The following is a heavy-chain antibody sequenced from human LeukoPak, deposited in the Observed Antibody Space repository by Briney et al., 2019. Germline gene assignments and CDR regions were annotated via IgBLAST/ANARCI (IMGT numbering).Heavy chain of an antibody. CDR3: AGGTSCGGGDCYDAFDI. D-gene: IGHD2-21*02. V-gene: IGHV4-59*12. J-gene: IGHJ3*02. CDR1: GVTISNNF. CDR2: IYYGGGT. Sequence: PSETLSLTCTVSGVTISNNFWTWIRQPPGKGLEWIGFIYYGGGTNYNPSLKGRFTISGDTSKNQFSLQLSCLTAGDTAVYHLAGGTSCGGGDCYDAFDIWGQGTMGTVSS.